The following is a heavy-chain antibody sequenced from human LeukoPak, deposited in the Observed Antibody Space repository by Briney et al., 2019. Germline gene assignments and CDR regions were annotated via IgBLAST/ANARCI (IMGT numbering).Heavy chain of an antibody. CDR1: RFTFSGYW. J-gene: IGHJ4*02. D-gene: IGHD4-23*01. CDR2: IASDGSST. CDR3: ARGRPHGNDY. V-gene: IGHV3-74*01. Sequence: GGSLRLSCAASRFTFSGYWMNWVRQAPGKGLVWVSRIASDGSSTTYADSVKGRFSISRDNAKNTLYLQMNSLRVEDTAVYYCARGRPHGNDYWGQGTLVTVSS.